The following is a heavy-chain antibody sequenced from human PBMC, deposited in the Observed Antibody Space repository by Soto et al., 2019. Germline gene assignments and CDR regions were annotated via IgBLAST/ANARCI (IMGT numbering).Heavy chain of an antibody. J-gene: IGHJ6*02. V-gene: IGHV3-21*01. CDR3: AKDSIFGVVGMDV. CDR1: GFTFSNFN. Sequence: EEQLVHSGGGLVKPGGSLRLSCAASGFTFSNFNMNWVRQAPGKGLEWVSSITSGSSPYTYSADSVKGRFTISRDNAKNSLYLQMNSLRAEDTAVYYCAKDSIFGVVGMDVWGQGTTVTVSS. CDR2: ITSGSSPYT. D-gene: IGHD3-3*01.